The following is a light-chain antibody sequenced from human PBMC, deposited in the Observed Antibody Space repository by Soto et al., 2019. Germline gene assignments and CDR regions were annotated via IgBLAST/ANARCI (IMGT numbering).Light chain of an antibody. CDR2: AAS. J-gene: IGKJ2*01. V-gene: IGKV1-27*01. CDR3: QNYNSAPYT. CDR1: QGINPY. Sequence: DIQMTQSPSSLSASVGDRVTITCRASQGINPYLAWYQQKPGKVPKLLIYAASTLQSGVPSRFSGSGSGTDFTLTISSLQPEDVATYCCQNYNSAPYTFGQGTNLEIK.